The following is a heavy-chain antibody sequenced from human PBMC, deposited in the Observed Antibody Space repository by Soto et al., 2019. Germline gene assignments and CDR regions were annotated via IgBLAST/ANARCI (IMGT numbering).Heavy chain of an antibody. V-gene: IGHV3-23*01. CDR3: AKGPTVFGAVISFDYYYGMYV. D-gene: IGHD3-3*01. CDR2: ISGSGAGT. J-gene: IGHJ6*02. Sequence: LRLSCTASGFTFSTSAMSWVRQPPGRGLEWVSGISGSGAGTYYADSVKGRFTISRDNSKNTLYLQMSGLRAEDAAVYYCAKGPTVFGAVISFDYYYGMYVWGQGTPVTVSS. CDR1: GFTFSTSA.